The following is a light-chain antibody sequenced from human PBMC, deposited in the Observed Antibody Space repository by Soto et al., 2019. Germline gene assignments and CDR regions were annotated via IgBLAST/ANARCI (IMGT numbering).Light chain of an antibody. V-gene: IGKV1-5*03. CDR1: QSISSW. CDR3: QQYNSYPVT. J-gene: IGKJ2*01. Sequence: DIQMTQSPSTLSASVGDRITITFRASQSISSWLAWYQQKPGKDPQLLIYKVLIIEIGVPSRFSGTGSGTEFTLTISSLQPDDFATYYCQQYNSYPVTFGQRTKLEIK. CDR2: KVL.